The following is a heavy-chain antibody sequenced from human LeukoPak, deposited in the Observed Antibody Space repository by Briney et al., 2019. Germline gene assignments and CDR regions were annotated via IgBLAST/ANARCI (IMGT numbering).Heavy chain of an antibody. CDR1: GFTFSSYG. Sequence: HGGSLRLSCAASGFTFSSYGMHWVRQAPGQGLEWVAFIRYDGSNKDYADSVKGRFTISRDNSKNTLYLQMNSLRAEDTAVYYCAKDRRHIVVVIAIPEEYYFDYWGQGTLVTVSS. CDR3: AKDRRHIVVVIAIPEEYYFDY. V-gene: IGHV3-30*02. D-gene: IGHD2-21*01. J-gene: IGHJ4*02. CDR2: IRYDGSNK.